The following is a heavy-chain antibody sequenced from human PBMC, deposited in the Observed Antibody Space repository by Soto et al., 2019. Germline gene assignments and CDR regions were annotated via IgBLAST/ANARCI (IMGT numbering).Heavy chain of an antibody. J-gene: IGHJ4*02. CDR3: ARVGGQLVPGFDY. D-gene: IGHD6-6*01. CDR1: GFTFSSYS. V-gene: IGHV3-21*01. Sequence: EVQLVESGGGLVKLGGSLRLSCAVSGFTFSSYSMNWVRQAPGKGLEWVSSISSSSSYIYYADSVKGRFTISRDNAKKSLYLQMNSLRAEDTAVYYCARVGGQLVPGFDYWGQGTLVTVSS. CDR2: ISSSSSYI.